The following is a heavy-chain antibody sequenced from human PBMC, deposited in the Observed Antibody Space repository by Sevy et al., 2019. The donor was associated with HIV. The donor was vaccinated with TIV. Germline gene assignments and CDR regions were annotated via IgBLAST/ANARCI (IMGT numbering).Heavy chain of an antibody. CDR2: ISGSGTRT. Sequence: GSLRLSCAVSGFSFDSYGMTWVRQAPGKGLEWVSGISGSGTRTYYADSVKGRFIISRDNSKNTLYLQMNSLRSEDTAIYYCGKGGGGHYDPDEIGYYFYYYNMDAWGKGTTVTVSS. V-gene: IGHV3-23*01. CDR3: GKGGGGHYDPDEIGYYFYYYNMDA. D-gene: IGHD3-22*01. J-gene: IGHJ6*03. CDR1: GFSFDSYG.